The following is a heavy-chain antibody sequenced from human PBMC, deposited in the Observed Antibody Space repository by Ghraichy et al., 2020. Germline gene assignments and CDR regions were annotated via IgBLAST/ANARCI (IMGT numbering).Heavy chain of an antibody. D-gene: IGHD3-10*01. J-gene: IGHJ6*02. Sequence: SQTLSLTCVISGDSVSTKRDTWNWIRQSPSRGLEWLGRTYYRSKWTNDYAVSVRGRITINPDTSKNQFSLQLKSVTPEDTAVYYCARGGFYYGSGHYSGMDVWGQGTTVTVSS. CDR1: GDSVSTKRDT. CDR3: ARGGFYYGSGHYSGMDV. V-gene: IGHV6-1*01. CDR2: TYYRSKWTN.